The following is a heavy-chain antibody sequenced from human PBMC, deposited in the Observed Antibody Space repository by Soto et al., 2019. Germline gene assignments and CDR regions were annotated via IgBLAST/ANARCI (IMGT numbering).Heavy chain of an antibody. CDR1: GGTFSSYA. V-gene: IGHV1-69*01. D-gene: IGHD5-18*01. J-gene: IGHJ4*02. CDR2: IIPIFGTA. CDR3: ARASYTAMVPYDY. Sequence: SVTDSCTASGGTFSSYAISWVRQAPGQGLEWMGGIIPIFGTANYAQKFQGRVTITADESTSTAYMELSSLRSEDTAVYYCARASYTAMVPYDYWGQGTLVTVSS.